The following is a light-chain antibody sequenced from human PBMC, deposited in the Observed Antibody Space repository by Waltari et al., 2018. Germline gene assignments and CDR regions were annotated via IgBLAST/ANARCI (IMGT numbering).Light chain of an antibody. CDR1: GSAVGAYNY. Sequence: QSALTHPPSASGSPGQPVTISCTGSGSAVGAYNYVPWYQHHPGKAHKLMIYEVTKRPSGVPDRFSGSKSDNSASLTVSGLQPDDEAYYYCTSFAGGNTVIFGGGTKLTVL. CDR2: EVT. V-gene: IGLV2-8*01. CDR3: TSFAGGNTVI. J-gene: IGLJ2*01.